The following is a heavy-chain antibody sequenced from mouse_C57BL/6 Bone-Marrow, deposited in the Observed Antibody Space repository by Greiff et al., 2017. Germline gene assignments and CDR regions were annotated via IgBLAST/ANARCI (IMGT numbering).Heavy chain of an antibody. J-gene: IGHJ2*01. CDR2: IRLKSDNYAT. D-gene: IGHD1-1*01. CDR3: TGVTTVSYFDY. V-gene: IGHV6-3*01. CDR1: GFTFSNYW. Sequence: EVKLEESGGGLVQPGGSMKLSCVASGFTFSNYWMNWVRQSPEKGLEWVAQIRLKSDNYATHYAESVKGRFTISRDDSKSSVYLQMNNLRAEDTGIYYCTGVTTVSYFDYWGQGTTLTVSS.